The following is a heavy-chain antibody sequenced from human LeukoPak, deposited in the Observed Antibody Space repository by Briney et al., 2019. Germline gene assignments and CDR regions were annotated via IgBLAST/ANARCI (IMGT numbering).Heavy chain of an antibody. CDR2: ISSSGSTI. V-gene: IGHV3-11*01. CDR3: ARAPGPTEYYYYYYMDV. Sequence: GWSLRLSCAASGFTFSDYYMSWIRQAPGKGLEWVSYISSSGSTIYYADSVKGRFTISRDNAKNSLYLQMNSPRAEDTAVYYCARAPGPTEYYYYYYMDVWGKGTTVTVSS. J-gene: IGHJ6*03. D-gene: IGHD4-17*01. CDR1: GFTFSDYY.